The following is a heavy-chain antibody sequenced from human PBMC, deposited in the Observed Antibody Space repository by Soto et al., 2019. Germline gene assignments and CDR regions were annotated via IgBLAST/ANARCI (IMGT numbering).Heavy chain of an antibody. CDR3: ARGDSTDCSNGVCSFFYNHDMDV. Sequence: QVQLVQSGAEVKKPGASVKVSCKASGYSFTDYHIHWVRQAPGQGLEWLGRINPKSGGTSTAQKFQGWVTMTTDTSISTASMELTRLTSDDTAIYYCARGDSTDCSNGVCSFFYNHDMDVWGQGTTVTVFS. D-gene: IGHD2-8*01. CDR2: INPKSGGT. CDR1: GYSFTDYH. J-gene: IGHJ6*02. V-gene: IGHV1-2*04.